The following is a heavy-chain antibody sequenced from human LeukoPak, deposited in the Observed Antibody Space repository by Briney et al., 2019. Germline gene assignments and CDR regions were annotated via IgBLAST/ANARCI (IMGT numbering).Heavy chain of an antibody. CDR1: GYTFTSYY. Sequence: ASVKVSCKASGYTFTSYYMHWVRQAPGQGLEWMGIINPSGGSTSYAQKFQGRVTITADKSTSTAYMELNSLRSEDTAMYYCARESYGSGSYHFDYWGQGTLVTVSS. CDR2: INPSGGST. J-gene: IGHJ4*02. CDR3: ARESYGSGSYHFDY. V-gene: IGHV1-46*01. D-gene: IGHD3-10*01.